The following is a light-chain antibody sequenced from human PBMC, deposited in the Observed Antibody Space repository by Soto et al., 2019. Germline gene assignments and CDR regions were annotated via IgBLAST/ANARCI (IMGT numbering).Light chain of an antibody. Sequence: QSVLTQPPSASGSPGQSVTISCTGTSGDVGKYKFVSWYQQHPGKAPKVIIYEVNNRPSGVPDRFSGSKSANTASLTVSGLRAEDEADYYCSSYAGNNNLLFGGGTKLTVL. J-gene: IGLJ3*02. CDR1: SGDVGKYKF. CDR3: SSYAGNNNLL. CDR2: EVN. V-gene: IGLV2-8*01.